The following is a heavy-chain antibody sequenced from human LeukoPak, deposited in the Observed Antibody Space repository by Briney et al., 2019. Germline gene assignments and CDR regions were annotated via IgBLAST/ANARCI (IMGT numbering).Heavy chain of an antibody. Sequence: PGGSLRLSCVASGFNFRRYAMSWVHQAPGKGLEWVASISGSGDITYYADSVRGRFTVSRDKSINTLYLHMNSLRAEDTAVYYCAKGPTVTSGHFDYWGQGTLVTVSS. CDR1: GFNFRRYA. D-gene: IGHD4-11*01. CDR2: ISGSGDIT. J-gene: IGHJ4*02. V-gene: IGHV3-23*01. CDR3: AKGPTVTSGHFDY.